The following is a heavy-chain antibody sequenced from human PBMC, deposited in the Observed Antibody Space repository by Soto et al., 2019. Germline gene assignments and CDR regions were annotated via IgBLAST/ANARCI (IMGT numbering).Heavy chain of an antibody. V-gene: IGHV4-39*01. J-gene: IGHJ5*02. D-gene: IGHD3-22*01. Sequence: QLQLQESGPGLVKPSETLSLTCTVSGGSIASSTYYWGWIRQPPGKGLEWIGSIFYNRNTFYNPSLKSRITIAVDTPKNQFSPKLTSVTAADTAVYYCARHSTGYYYSWFDPWGQGTLVTVSS. CDR2: IFYNRNT. CDR3: ARHSTGYYYSWFDP. CDR1: GGSIASSTYY.